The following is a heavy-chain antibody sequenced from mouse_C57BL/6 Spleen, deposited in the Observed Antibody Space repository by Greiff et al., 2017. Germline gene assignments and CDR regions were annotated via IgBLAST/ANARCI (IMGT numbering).Heavy chain of an antibody. V-gene: IGHV1-80*01. J-gene: IGHJ3*01. CDR3: ASRGGAY. CDR1: GYAFSSYC. Sequence: QVQLQQSGAELVQPGASVKISCKASGYAFSSYCMNWVKQRPGKGLEWIGQIYPGDGGTNYNGKVKGKATLTADNSYSTAYMQLSSLTANDSAVYFCASRGGAYWGQGTPLTVSA. CDR2: IYPGDGGT.